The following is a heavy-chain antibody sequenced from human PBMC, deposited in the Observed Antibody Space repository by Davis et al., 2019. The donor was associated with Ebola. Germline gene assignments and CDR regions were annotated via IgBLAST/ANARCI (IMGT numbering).Heavy chain of an antibody. J-gene: IGHJ6*04. V-gene: IGHV3-23*01. D-gene: IGHD3-22*01. CDR2: ISGSGGNT. CDR3: ARRGLTVAVVKYYYGMDV. Sequence: GGSLRLSCADSVITFSSYAMTWVRQAPGKGLEWVSAISGSGGNTYYADSVKGRFTISRDNSKNTLYLQMNSLRDEDTAVYYCARRGLTVAVVKYYYGMDVWGKGTTVTVSS. CDR1: VITFSSYA.